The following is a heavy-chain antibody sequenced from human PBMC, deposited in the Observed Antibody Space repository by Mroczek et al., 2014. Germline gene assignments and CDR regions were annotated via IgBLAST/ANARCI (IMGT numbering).Heavy chain of an antibody. CDR3: ARGLEQAAAGTLGFDY. CDR2: IYSGGST. V-gene: IGHV3-66*02. Sequence: VQLVESGGGLVQPGGSLRLSCAASGFTVSSNYMSWVRQAPGKGLEWVSVIYSGGSTYYADSVKGRFTISRDNSKNTLYLQMNSLRAEDTAVYYCARGLEQAAAGTLGFDYWGQGTLVTVSS. J-gene: IGHJ4*02. D-gene: IGHD6-13*01. CDR1: GFTVSSNY.